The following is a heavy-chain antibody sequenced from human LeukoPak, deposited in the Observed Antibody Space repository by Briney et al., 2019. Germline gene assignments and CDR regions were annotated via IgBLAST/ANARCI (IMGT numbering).Heavy chain of an antibody. J-gene: IGHJ6*02. CDR1: GFTFSSYA. CDR3: ARAIAVAGTNYGMDV. Sequence: GGSLRLSCAASGFTFSSYAMHWVRQAPGKGLEYVSAISSNGGSTYYANSVKGRLTISRDNSKNTLYLQMGSLRAEDMAVYYCARAIAVAGTNYGMDVWGQGTTVTVSS. CDR2: ISSNGGST. D-gene: IGHD6-19*01. V-gene: IGHV3-64*01.